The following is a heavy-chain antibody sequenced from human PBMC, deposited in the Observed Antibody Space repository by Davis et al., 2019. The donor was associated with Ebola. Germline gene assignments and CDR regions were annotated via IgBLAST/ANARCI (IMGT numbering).Heavy chain of an antibody. V-gene: IGHV3-30*18. CDR1: GFTFSSYG. CDR3: AKSGLSFGVVKYHYGMDV. CDR2: ISYDGSNK. Sequence: GESLKISRAASGFTFSSYGMHWVRQAPGKGLEWVAVISYDGSNKYYADSVKGRFTISRDNSKNTLYLQMNSLRAEDTAVYYCAKSGLSFGVVKYHYGMDVWGKGTTVTVSS. J-gene: IGHJ6*04. D-gene: IGHD3-3*01.